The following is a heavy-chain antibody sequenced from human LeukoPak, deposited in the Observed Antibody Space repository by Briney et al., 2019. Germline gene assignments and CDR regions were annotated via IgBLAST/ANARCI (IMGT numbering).Heavy chain of an antibody. J-gene: IGHJ4*02. CDR1: GGSINNYY. V-gene: IGHV4-59*08. Sequence: SETLSLTCTVSGGSINNYYWSWIRQPPGKGLEWIAYIYETGHTGYNPSLKTRVTISLDTSRNQFSLKLNSVTAADTAVYYCARHFLRGGFDSWGQGTLVAVSS. D-gene: IGHD5-12*01. CDR3: ARHFLRGGFDS. CDR2: IYETGHT.